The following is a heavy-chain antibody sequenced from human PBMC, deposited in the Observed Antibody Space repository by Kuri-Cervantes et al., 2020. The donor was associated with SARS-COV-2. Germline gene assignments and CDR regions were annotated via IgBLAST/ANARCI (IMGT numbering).Heavy chain of an antibody. J-gene: IGHJ3*01. Sequence: GGSLRLSCAASGFNFRTYAIHWVRQAPGKGLEWVAVISFDGINKYYADSVKGRFTISRDNSKNTLSLQMNTPTAEDTAVYYCARDAVVPASIGDALDVWGRGTMVTVSS. CDR2: ISFDGINK. CDR1: GFNFRTYA. CDR3: ARDAVVPASIGDALDV. D-gene: IGHD2-2*02. V-gene: IGHV3-30-3*01.